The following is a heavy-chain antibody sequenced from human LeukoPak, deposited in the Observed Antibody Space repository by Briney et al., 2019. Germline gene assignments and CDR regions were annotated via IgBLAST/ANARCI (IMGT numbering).Heavy chain of an antibody. CDR2: ISAYNGDT. J-gene: IGHJ4*02. CDR1: GYTFTSYG. D-gene: IGHD3-9*01. V-gene: IGHV1-18*01. CDR3: ARGHFDWLLSESDY. Sequence: ASVKVSCKASGYTFTSYGISWVRQAPGQGLEWMGWISAYNGDTNYAQKLQGRVTMTTDTSTSTAYMELRSLRSDDTAVYYSARGHFDWLLSESDYWGQGTLVTVSS.